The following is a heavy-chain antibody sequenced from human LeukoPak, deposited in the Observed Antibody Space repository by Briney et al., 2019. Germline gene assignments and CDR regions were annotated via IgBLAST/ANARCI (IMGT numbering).Heavy chain of an antibody. V-gene: IGHV4-4*07. CDR2: IYTSGST. CDR3: ARYGVSGYDDYYYYYMDV. CDR1: GGSISSYY. Sequence: SETLSLTCTVSGGSISSYYWSWIRQPPGKGLEWIGRIYTSGSTNYNPSLKSRVTMSVDTSKNQFSLKLSSVTAADTAVYYCARYGVSGYDDYYYYYMDVWGKGTTVTVSS. D-gene: IGHD5-12*01. J-gene: IGHJ6*03.